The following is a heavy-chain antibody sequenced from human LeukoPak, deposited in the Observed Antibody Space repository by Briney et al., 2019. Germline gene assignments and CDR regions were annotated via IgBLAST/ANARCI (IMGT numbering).Heavy chain of an antibody. J-gene: IGHJ4*02. CDR1: DGSITNYY. V-gene: IGHV4-59*01. CDR2: IFYNGNT. D-gene: IGHD3-9*01. CDR3: ARLYYDILTFDN. Sequence: SETLSLTCTVSDGSITNYYWSWIRQPPGKGLEWIGYIFYNGNTNYNPSLKSRISMSVDTSKNQFSLKLSSVAAADTAVYYCARLYYDILTFDNWGQGTLVTVSS.